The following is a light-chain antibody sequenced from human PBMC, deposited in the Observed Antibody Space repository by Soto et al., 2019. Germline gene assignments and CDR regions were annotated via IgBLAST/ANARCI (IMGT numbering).Light chain of an antibody. Sequence: EIVLTQSPGTLSLSPGERATLSCRASQSVSSSYLAWYQQKPGQAPRLLTYSASSRATGIPDRFSGSGSGTGFTLTISRLEPEDFAVYYCQQYGSLPRTFGQGTKVDI. V-gene: IGKV3-20*01. CDR1: QSVSSSY. CDR2: SAS. J-gene: IGKJ1*01. CDR3: QQYGSLPRT.